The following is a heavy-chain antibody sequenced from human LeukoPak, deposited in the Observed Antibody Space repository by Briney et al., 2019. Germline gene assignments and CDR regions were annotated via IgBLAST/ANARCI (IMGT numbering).Heavy chain of an antibody. V-gene: IGHV3-30-3*01. CDR1: GFTFSNYA. Sequence: GGSLRLSCEVSGFTFSNYAMHWVRQAPGKGLEWVALISYDGDYKHYAGSVKGRFTISRDSSKNTLYLEMNSLRVEDTAVFLCARDKGYSYGFDYWGQGTLVTVSS. CDR2: ISYDGDYK. CDR3: ARDKGYSYGFDY. D-gene: IGHD5-18*01. J-gene: IGHJ4*02.